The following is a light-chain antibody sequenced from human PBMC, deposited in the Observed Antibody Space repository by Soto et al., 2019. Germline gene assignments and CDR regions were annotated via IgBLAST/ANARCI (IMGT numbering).Light chain of an antibody. CDR2: EAN. CDR3: CSYAGTSTYV. J-gene: IGLJ1*01. V-gene: IGLV2-23*01. Sequence: QSVLTQPASVSGSPGQSVTISCTGTSSDFGNYDLVSWYQQHPGKAPKLMIYEANKRPSGVSNRFSGSKSGNTASLTISGLQAEDEADYYCCSYAGTSTYVFGTGTKVTVL. CDR1: SSDFGNYDL.